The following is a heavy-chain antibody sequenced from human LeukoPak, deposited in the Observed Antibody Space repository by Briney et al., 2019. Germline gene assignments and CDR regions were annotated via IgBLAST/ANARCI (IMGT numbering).Heavy chain of an antibody. CDR3: ARGSGSYFFLYNFDY. CDR2: VYHSGST. J-gene: IGHJ4*02. Sequence: PSETLSLTCTVSGYSINSNYYWGWIRQPPGKGLEWIGSVYHSGSTYYNPSLKSRVSISIATSKNQFSLKLSSVTAADTAVYYCARGSGSYFFLYNFDYWGQGTLVTVSS. CDR1: GYSINSNYY. D-gene: IGHD1-26*01. V-gene: IGHV4-38-2*02.